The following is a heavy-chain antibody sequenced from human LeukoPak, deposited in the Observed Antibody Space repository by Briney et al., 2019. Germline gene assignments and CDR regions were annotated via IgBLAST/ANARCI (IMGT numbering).Heavy chain of an antibody. CDR3: ARCRSGTRDFDY. V-gene: IGHV4-59*01. J-gene: IGHJ4*02. Sequence: PAETLSLTCTVSGVSISSYYWSGIRQPPGKGLEGIGYINYSGSTNYNPSLKSRVTISVDKSKNQFSLKLSSVTAADTAVYYCARCRSGTRDFDYWGQGTLVTVSS. CDR2: INYSGST. CDR1: GVSISSYY. D-gene: IGHD3-10*01.